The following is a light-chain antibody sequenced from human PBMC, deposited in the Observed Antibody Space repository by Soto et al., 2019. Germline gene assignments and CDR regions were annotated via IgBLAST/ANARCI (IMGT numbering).Light chain of an antibody. J-gene: IGKJ4*01. CDR2: GAS. CDR1: QSVSSSY. V-gene: IGKV3-20*01. CDR3: QQYGSSPLT. Sequence: EIVLTQSPATLSSFPGDRVTLSCRASQSVSSSYLAWYQRKPGQAPRLLIYGASSRATGIPDRFSGSGSGTDFTLTISRLEPEDFAVYYCQQYGSSPLTFGGGTKVDIK.